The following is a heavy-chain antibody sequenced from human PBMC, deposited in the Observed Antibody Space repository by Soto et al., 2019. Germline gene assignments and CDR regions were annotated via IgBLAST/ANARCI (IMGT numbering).Heavy chain of an antibody. CDR1: GGSISSSNW. CDR2: IYHSGST. CDR3: ARGQGTRENWFDP. J-gene: IGHJ5*02. Sequence: SETLSLTCAVSGGSISSSNWWSWVRQPPGKGLEWIGEIYHSGSTNYNPSLKSRVTISVDRSKNQFSLKLSSVTAADTAVYYCARGQGTRENWFDPWGQGTLVTVSS. D-gene: IGHD3-10*01. V-gene: IGHV4-4*02.